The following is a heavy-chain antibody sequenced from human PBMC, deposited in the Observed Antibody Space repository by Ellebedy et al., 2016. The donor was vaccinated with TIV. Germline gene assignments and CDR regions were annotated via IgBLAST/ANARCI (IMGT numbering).Heavy chain of an antibody. CDR3: ARGDVGAFDL. J-gene: IGHJ3*01. Sequence: GESLKISXAASGFSFSWHWMHWVRQAPGKGPVWVSRIHSDGSSTTYAESVKGRLTISRDNAKNTVLLQMNSLRADDTAIYYCARGDVGAFDLWGQGTMVTVSS. CDR2: IHSDGSST. D-gene: IGHD5-24*01. CDR1: GFSFSWHW. V-gene: IGHV3-74*01.